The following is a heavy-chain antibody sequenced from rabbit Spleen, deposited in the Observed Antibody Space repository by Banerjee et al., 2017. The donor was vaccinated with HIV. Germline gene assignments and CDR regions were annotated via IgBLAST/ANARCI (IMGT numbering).Heavy chain of an antibody. V-gene: IGHV1S45*01. CDR3: ARNYVNAFDP. D-gene: IGHD1-1*01. Sequence: QEQLEESGGGLVQPGASLTLTCTASGISFSNYNFICWVRQAPGKGLEWIACIDTNDGDTDYANWPKGRFTISKTSSTTVTLQMTSLTAADTATYFCARNYVNAFDPWGPGTLVTVS. CDR1: GISFSNYNF. CDR2: IDTNDGDT. J-gene: IGHJ2*01.